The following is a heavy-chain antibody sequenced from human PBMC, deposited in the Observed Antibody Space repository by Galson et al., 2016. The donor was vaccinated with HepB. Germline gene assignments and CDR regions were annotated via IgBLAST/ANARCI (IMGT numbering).Heavy chain of an antibody. CDR1: GFSYSDYE. Sequence: SLRLSCAASGFSYSDYEMSWVRQAPGKGPEWVSYISSSATFIYYADSVKGRFTIYRDNAMNSLYLQMNTLRADDTAIYYCARQPADFVVDPTDPIALKDTDYFDFWGQGTLVTVSS. V-gene: IGHV3-48*03. J-gene: IGHJ4*02. D-gene: IGHD2-2*01. CDR2: ISSSATFI. CDR3: ARQPADFVVDPTDPIALKDTDYFDF.